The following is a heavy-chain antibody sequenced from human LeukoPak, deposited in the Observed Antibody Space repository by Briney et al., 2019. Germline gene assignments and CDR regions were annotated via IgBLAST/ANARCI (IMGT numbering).Heavy chain of an antibody. CDR1: GDSIRNYY. Sequence: SETLSLTCTVSGDSIRNYYWSWIRQPPGKGLECIGYIYYSGSTKYNPSLKSRVTISVGTSKNQLSLKLSSVTAADTAVYYCARVFSDSRPGAFDIWGQGTMVTVSS. D-gene: IGHD3-22*01. CDR3: ARVFSDSRPGAFDI. CDR2: IYYSGST. J-gene: IGHJ3*02. V-gene: IGHV4-59*01.